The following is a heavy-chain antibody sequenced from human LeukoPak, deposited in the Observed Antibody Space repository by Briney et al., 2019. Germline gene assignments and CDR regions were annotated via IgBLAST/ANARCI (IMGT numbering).Heavy chain of an antibody. J-gene: IGHJ6*03. D-gene: IGHD3-16*01. CDR1: GFTFNSYA. V-gene: IGHV3-23*01. CDR2: ISGSGGST. CDR3: AKVGLYYYMDV. Sequence: GGSLRLSCAASGFTFNSYAMNWVRQAPGKGLEWASAISGSGGSTYYADSVKGRFTISRDNSKNTLYLQMNSLRAEDTAVYYCAKVGLYYYMDVWGKGTTVTVSS.